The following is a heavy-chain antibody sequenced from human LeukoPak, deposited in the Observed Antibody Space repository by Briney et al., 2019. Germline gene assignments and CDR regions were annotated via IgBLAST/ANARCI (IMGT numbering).Heavy chain of an antibody. Sequence: GGSLRLSCAASGFTLSSSPCPWLRQAPGQGLEWVAVLSYDGTIKSYADSVKGRFTISRDTSKNTLYLQMNSLRAEDTAVYYCARDLVAGSPDFFDYWGQGTLVTVSS. V-gene: IGHV3-30-3*01. D-gene: IGHD6-19*01. CDR1: GFTLSSSP. J-gene: IGHJ4*02. CDR2: LSYDGTIK. CDR3: ARDLVAGSPDFFDY.